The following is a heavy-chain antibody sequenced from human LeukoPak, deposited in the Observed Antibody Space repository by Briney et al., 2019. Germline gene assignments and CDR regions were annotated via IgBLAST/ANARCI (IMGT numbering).Heavy chain of an antibody. J-gene: IGHJ4*02. Sequence: GASVKVSCKASGYTFTGYYMHWVRQAPGQGLEWMGWINPNSGGTNYAQKFQGRVTMTRDTSISTAYMELSRLRSDDTAVYYCARDHPYSGYDVPHYYFDYWGQGTLVTVSS. V-gene: IGHV1-2*02. CDR2: INPNSGGT. CDR1: GYTFTGYY. CDR3: ARDHPYSGYDVPHYYFDY. D-gene: IGHD5-12*01.